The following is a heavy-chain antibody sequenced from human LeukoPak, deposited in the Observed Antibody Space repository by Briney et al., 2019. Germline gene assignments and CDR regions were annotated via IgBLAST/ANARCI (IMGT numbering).Heavy chain of an antibody. CDR2: IIPIFGTA. D-gene: IGHD3-16*01. CDR3: ASLLGGDYYYMHL. J-gene: IGHJ6*03. Sequence: VKASCKASGSTFRSYAIRGVGQAPGQGGEGMGGIIPIFGTANYAQKFQGRVTITTDESTSTAYMELSSLRPDDTAVYYCASLLGGDYYYMHLGRKGTTDTVSS. V-gene: IGHV1-69*13. CDR1: GSTFRSYA.